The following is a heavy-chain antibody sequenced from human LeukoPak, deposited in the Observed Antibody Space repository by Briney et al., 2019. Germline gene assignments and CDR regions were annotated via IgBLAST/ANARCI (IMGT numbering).Heavy chain of an antibody. V-gene: IGHV3-64*01. Sequence: GSLRLSCAASGFTFSSYAMHWVRQAPGKGLEYVSAISSNGSSTYYANSVKGRFTISRDNSKNTLYLQMGSLRAEDMAVYYCARESPRYYYMDVWGKGTTVTVSS. CDR2: ISSNGSST. CDR1: GFTFSSYA. J-gene: IGHJ6*03. CDR3: ARESPRYYYMDV.